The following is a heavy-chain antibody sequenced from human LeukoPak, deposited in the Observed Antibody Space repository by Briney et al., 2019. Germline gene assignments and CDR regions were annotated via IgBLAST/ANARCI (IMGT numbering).Heavy chain of an antibody. CDR2: ISYTGST. V-gene: IGHV4-59*01. CDR3: AREVPLYSYGRYYYYYYMDV. Sequence: SETLSLTCTVSGGSISRYYWSWIRQHPGNGLEWIGYISYTGSTTYNSSLKSRVTISLDTSQNQFSLKLTSVTPADTAVYYCAREVPLYSYGRYYYYYYMDVWGKGTTVTVSS. D-gene: IGHD5-18*01. J-gene: IGHJ6*03. CDR1: GGSISRYY.